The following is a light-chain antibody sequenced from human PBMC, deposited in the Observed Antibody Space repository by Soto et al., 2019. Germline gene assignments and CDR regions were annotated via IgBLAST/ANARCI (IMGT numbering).Light chain of an antibody. Sequence: QSVLTQPPSASGSPGQSVTISCTGTSSDVGGYNYVSWHQQHPGKAPKLIIYDVTKRPSGVPDRFSGSKSGYTASLTVSGLQAEDEADYYCSSFAGGNMYVFGTGTKVTVL. CDR3: SSFAGGNMYV. CDR1: SSDVGGYNY. V-gene: IGLV2-8*01. CDR2: DVT. J-gene: IGLJ1*01.